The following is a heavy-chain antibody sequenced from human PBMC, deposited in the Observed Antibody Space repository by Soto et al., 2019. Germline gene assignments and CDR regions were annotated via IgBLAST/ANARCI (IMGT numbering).Heavy chain of an antibody. CDR2: ISYDGSNK. D-gene: IGHD3-22*01. Sequence: QVQLVESGGGVVQPGRSLRLSCAASGFTFSSYGMHWVRQAPGKGLEWVAVISYDGSNKYYADSVKGRFTISRDNSKNTLYLQRNSVRAEDTAVYYCAKGAYYYDSSGLPEYFQHWGQGTLVTVSS. CDR1: GFTFSSYG. V-gene: IGHV3-30*18. J-gene: IGHJ1*01. CDR3: AKGAYYYDSSGLPEYFQH.